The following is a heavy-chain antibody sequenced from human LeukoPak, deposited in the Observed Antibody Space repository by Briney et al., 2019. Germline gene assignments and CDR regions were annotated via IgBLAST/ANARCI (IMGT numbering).Heavy chain of an antibody. D-gene: IGHD2-2*01. CDR1: GGSMRNYY. J-gene: IGHJ4*02. CDR3: ASTPSICSSTSCYENDY. CDR2: YSGNT. V-gene: IGHV4-59*08. Sequence: SETLSLTCTVSGGSMRNYYWSWIRQPPGKGLEWIGYYSGNTIYNPSLKSRVTISVDTSNNQFSLKLNSVTAADTAVYYCASTPSICSSTSCYENDYWGQGTLVTVSS.